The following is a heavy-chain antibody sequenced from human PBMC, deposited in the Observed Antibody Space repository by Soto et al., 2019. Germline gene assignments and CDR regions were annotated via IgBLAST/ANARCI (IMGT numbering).Heavy chain of an antibody. CDR3: VRDRSSY. D-gene: IGHD3-16*02. Sequence: AGGSLRLSCAASGFTFSSHWMHWVRQAPGKGLVWVSRINSDGSSATYADSVKDRFTISRDNAKNTVYLQMNSLRVEDTAVYYCVRDRSSYWGQGTPVTVSS. J-gene: IGHJ4*02. CDR2: INSDGSSA. CDR1: GFTFSSHW. V-gene: IGHV3-74*01.